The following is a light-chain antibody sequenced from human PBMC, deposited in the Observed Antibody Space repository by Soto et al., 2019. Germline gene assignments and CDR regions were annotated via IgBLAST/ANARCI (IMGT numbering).Light chain of an antibody. CDR1: SSDVGGYNY. Sequence: QSALTQPPSASGSPGQSVTISCTGTSSDVGGYNYVSWYQRHPGKAPKLMIYEVSKRPSGVPDRFSGSKSGNTASLTVSGLQAKDEADYYCSSYAGSNNLVFGGGTQLTVL. CDR2: EVS. V-gene: IGLV2-8*01. CDR3: SSYAGSNNLV. J-gene: IGLJ2*01.